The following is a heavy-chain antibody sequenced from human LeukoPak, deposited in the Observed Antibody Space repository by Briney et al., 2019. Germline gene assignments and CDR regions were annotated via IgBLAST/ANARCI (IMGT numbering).Heavy chain of an antibody. J-gene: IGHJ4*02. CDR2: IYPGDSDT. V-gene: IGHV5-51*01. Sequence: GESLKISCKGSGYSFTSYWIGWVRQMPGKGLEWMGIIYPGDSDTRYSPSFQGQVTISADKSISTAYLQWSSLKASDTAMYCCAAAWYYDFWSGFPKAGFDYWGQGTLVTVSS. CDR3: AAAWYYDFWSGFPKAGFDY. D-gene: IGHD3-3*01. CDR1: GYSFTSYW.